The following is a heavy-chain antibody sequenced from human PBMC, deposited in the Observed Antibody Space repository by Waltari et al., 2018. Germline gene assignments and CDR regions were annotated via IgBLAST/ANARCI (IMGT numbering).Heavy chain of an antibody. Sequence: EVQLLESGGGLVQPGGSLRLSGAASGFTFSSSALSWGRQAPGKGLEWVSGITGSGTGTYYTQSVKGRFTISRDNSKNTIYLQLYSLRAEDTALYYCAKDTAVASVNYFDYWGQGTLVTVSS. V-gene: IGHV3-23*01. CDR2: ITGSGTGT. J-gene: IGHJ4*02. CDR3: AKDTAVASVNYFDY. CDR1: GFTFSSSA.